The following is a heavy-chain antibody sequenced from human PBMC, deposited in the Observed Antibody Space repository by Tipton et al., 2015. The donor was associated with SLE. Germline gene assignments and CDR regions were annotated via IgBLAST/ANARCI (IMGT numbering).Heavy chain of an antibody. CDR1: GYTFTSYG. J-gene: IGHJ4*02. D-gene: IGHD5-18*01. V-gene: IGHV1-18*01. Sequence: QSGAEVKKPGASVKVSCKASGYTFTSYGISWVRQAPGQGLEWMGWISAYNGNTNYAQKLQGRVTMTTDTSTSTAYMELRSLISDDTAVYYCARVALSGYSYGLYYFDYWGQGTLVTVSS. CDR3: ARVALSGYSYGLYYFDY. CDR2: ISAYNGNT.